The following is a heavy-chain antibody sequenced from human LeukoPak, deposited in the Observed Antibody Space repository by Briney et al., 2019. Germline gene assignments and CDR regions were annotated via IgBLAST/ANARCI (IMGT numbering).Heavy chain of an antibody. CDR2: INSDGSST. Sequence: GGSLRLSCAASGSAFSSYWMHWVRQAPGKGLVWVSRINSDGSSTSYADSVKGRFTISRDNAKNTLYLQMNSLRAEDTAVYYCARDSRYDYYYMDVWGKGTTVTVSS. V-gene: IGHV3-74*01. J-gene: IGHJ6*03. CDR1: GSAFSSYW. D-gene: IGHD6-25*01. CDR3: ARDSRYDYYYMDV.